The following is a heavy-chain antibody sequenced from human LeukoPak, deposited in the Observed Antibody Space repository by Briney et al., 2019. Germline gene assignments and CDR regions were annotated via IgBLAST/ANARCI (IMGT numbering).Heavy chain of an antibody. CDR3: ARDPGTTYRDWYFDL. D-gene: IGHD2/OR15-2a*01. CDR2: ISPDGSTT. Sequence: PGGSLRLSRVSSGFPFRRYWMNWVPQAPGKGVEWGSRISPDGSTTTYADSVEGRFTISRDNVKDTLYLQMNSLGADDTSVYFCARDPGTTYRDWYFDLWGPGTLVTVSS. J-gene: IGHJ2*01. V-gene: IGHV3-74*01. CDR1: GFPFRRYW.